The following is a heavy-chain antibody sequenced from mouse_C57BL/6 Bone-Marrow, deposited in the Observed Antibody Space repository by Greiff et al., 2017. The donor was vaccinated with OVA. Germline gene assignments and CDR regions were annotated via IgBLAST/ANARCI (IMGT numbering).Heavy chain of an antibody. CDR2: INPYNGDT. D-gene: IGHD1-1*01. J-gene: IGHJ1*03. CDR1: GYSFTGYF. Sequence: EVQLQQSGPELVKPGDSVKISCKASGYSFTGYFMNWVMQSHGKSLEWIGRINPYNGDTFYNQKFKGKATLTVDKSSSTAHMELRSLTSEDSAVYYCARGYPTRGYFDVWGTGTTVTVSS. V-gene: IGHV1-20*01. CDR3: ARGYPTRGYFDV.